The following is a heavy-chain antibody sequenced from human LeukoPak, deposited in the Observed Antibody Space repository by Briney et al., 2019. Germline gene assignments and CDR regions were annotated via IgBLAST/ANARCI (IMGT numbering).Heavy chain of an antibody. D-gene: IGHD6-6*01. CDR2: IIPIFGTA. V-gene: IGHV1-69*06. CDR3: ASSLEGVAARPGGIPFDY. J-gene: IGHJ4*02. Sequence: SVKVSCKASGGTFSSYAIGWVRQAPGQGLEWMGGIIPIFGTANYAQKFQGRVTITADKSTSTAYMELSSLRSEDTAVYYCASSLEGVAARPGGIPFDYWGQGTLVTVSS. CDR1: GGTFSSYA.